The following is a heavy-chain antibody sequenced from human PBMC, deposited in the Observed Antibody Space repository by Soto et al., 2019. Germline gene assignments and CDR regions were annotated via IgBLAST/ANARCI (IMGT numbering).Heavy chain of an antibody. V-gene: IGHV4-34*01. Sequence: SETLSLTCSFSGDSFRGYYWSLIRQPPGKGLEWIGEINHSGSTNYNPSLKSRVTISVDTSKNQFSLKLSSVTAADTAVYYCARDQDYYDSSGYEDAFDIWGQGTMVTVSS. D-gene: IGHD3-22*01. J-gene: IGHJ3*02. CDR1: GDSFRGYY. CDR3: ARDQDYYDSSGYEDAFDI. CDR2: INHSGST.